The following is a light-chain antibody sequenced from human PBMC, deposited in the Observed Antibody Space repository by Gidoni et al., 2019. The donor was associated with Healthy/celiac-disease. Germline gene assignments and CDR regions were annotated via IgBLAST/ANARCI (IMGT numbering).Light chain of an antibody. Sequence: DIQMPQSPSTLSASVGDRVTITCRASQSISSWLAWYQQKPGKAPKLLIYKASSLESGVPSRFSGSGSGTEFTLTSSSLQPDDFATYYCQQYNSYSRFGQGTRLEIK. CDR2: KAS. J-gene: IGKJ5*01. CDR1: QSISSW. CDR3: QQYNSYSR. V-gene: IGKV1-5*03.